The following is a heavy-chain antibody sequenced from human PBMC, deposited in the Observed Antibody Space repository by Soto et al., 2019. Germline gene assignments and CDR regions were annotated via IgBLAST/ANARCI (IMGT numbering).Heavy chain of an antibody. CDR1: GFTFSNAW. Sequence: XXSLRLSCAASGFTFSNAWMSWVRQAPGXXXXXXGXIXXXTDXXKNXXXXXXTGXXXXXXXDYQNALYMKMNSMKTEDTAVYYCTTESDYWGQGTMVTVSS. CDR3: TTESDY. CDR2: IXXXTDXXKN. V-gene: IGHV3-15*01. J-gene: IGHJ4*02.